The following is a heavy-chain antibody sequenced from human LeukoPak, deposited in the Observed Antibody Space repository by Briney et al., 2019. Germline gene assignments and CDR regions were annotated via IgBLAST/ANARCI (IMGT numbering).Heavy chain of an antibody. CDR2: ISYDGSNK. J-gene: IGHJ6*03. D-gene: IGHD3-3*01. CDR1: GFTFSSYA. CDR3: ARGKRITIRYYYYMDV. V-gene: IGHV3-30*04. Sequence: GGSLRLSCAASGFTFSSYAMHWVRQAPGKGLEWGAVISYDGSNKYYADSVKGRFTISRDNSKNTLYLQMNSLRDEDTAVYYCARGKRITIRYYYYMDVWGKGTTVTVSS.